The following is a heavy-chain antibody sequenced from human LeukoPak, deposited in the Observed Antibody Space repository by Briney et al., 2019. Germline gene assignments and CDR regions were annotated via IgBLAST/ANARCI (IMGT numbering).Heavy chain of an antibody. D-gene: IGHD4-11*01. CDR3: AKEGDYSDYVSHPRTNYYYYYMDV. CDR1: GFTFSSYG. Sequence: GGSLRLSCAASGFTFSSYGMGWVRQAPGKGLEWVSSISGGGETTYYADSVKGRFPISRDNSKNTLYLQMNSLRAEDTAVYYCAKEGDYSDYVSHPRTNYYYYYMDVWGKGTTVTVSS. V-gene: IGHV3-23*01. CDR2: ISGGGETT. J-gene: IGHJ6*03.